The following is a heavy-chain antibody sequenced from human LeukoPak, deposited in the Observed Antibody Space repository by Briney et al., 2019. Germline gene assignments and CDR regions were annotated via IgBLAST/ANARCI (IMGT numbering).Heavy chain of an antibody. V-gene: IGHV4-31*03. CDR1: GGSISSGGYY. CDR2: IYYSGST. J-gene: IGHJ6*02. CDR3: ARDLIMNGMDV. Sequence: PSETLSLTCTVSGGSISSGGYYWSWIRQHPGKGLEWIGYIYYSGSTYYNPSLKSRVTISVVTSKNQFSLKLSSVTAADTAVYYCARDLIMNGMDVWGQGTTVTVSS. D-gene: IGHD3-16*01.